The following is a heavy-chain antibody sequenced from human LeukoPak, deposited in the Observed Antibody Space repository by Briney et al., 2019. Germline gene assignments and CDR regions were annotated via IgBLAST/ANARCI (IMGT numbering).Heavy chain of an antibody. CDR3: ATQSGEDYDILTGSPDDAFDI. V-gene: IGHV4-59*01. CDR1: GGSISSYY. D-gene: IGHD3-9*01. Sequence: SETLSLTCTVSGGSISSYYWSWLRQPPGKGLEWLGYIYYSGSTNYNPSLKSRVTISVDTSKNQFSLKLSSVTAADTAVYYCATQSGEDYDILTGSPDDAFDIWGQGTMVTVSS. CDR2: IYYSGST. J-gene: IGHJ3*02.